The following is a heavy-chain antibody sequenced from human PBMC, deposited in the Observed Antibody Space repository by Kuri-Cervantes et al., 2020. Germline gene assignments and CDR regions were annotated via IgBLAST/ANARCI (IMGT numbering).Heavy chain of an antibody. J-gene: IGHJ5*02. V-gene: IGHV1-2*02. CDR1: GYTFIAYY. CDR2: INPNSGGT. CDR3: ARDHSGGWFDP. D-gene: IGHD1-26*01. Sequence: ASVKVSCKASGYTFIAYYLSWVRQAPGQGLEWMGWINPNSGGTNYAPKFQGRVTMTRDTSINTVYMELTNLRSDDTAIYYCARDHSGGWFDPWGQGVLVTVSS.